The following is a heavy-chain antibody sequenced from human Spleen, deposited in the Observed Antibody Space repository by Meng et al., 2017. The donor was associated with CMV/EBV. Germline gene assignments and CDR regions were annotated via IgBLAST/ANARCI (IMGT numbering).Heavy chain of an antibody. CDR2: IVGGSDYV. D-gene: IGHD3-16*01. CDR1: GFIVSTYT. Sequence: ASGFIVSTYTISWVRQAPGKGLECVSSIVGGSDYVFYADSVKGRFAMSRDNAENSLYLQMDSLRPEDTAVYYCARDGGGFNSSPFDYWGQGTLVTVSS. CDR3: ARDGGGFNSSPFDY. J-gene: IGHJ4*02. V-gene: IGHV3-21*06.